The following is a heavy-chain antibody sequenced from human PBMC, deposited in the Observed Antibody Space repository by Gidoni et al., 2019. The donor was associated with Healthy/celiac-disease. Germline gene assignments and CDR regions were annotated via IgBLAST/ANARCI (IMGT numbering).Heavy chain of an antibody. CDR2: IYYSGST. CDR1: GGSISSSRYY. J-gene: IGHJ6*02. Sequence: QLQLQESGPGLVKPSETLSLTCPVSGGSISSSRYYWGWIRQPPGKGLEWIGSIYYSGSTYYNPSLKSRVTISVDTSKNQFSLKLSSVTAADTAVYYCARQWSSSHYYYYGMDVWGQGTTVTVSS. CDR3: ARQWSSSHYYYYGMDV. V-gene: IGHV4-39*01. D-gene: IGHD6-13*01.